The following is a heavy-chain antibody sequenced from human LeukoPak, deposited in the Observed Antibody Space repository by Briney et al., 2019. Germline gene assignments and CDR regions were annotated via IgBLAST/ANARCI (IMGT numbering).Heavy chain of an antibody. CDR2: ISSSGSTI. D-gene: IGHD6-19*01. J-gene: IGHJ3*02. V-gene: IGHV3-48*03. CDR3: ARDGTNSRIAVAYDAFDI. CDR1: GFTFSSYE. Sequence: GGSLRLSCAASGFTFSSYEMNWVRQAPGKGLEWVSYISSSGSTIYYADSVKGRFTISRDNAKNSLYLQMNSLRAEDTVVYYCARDGTNSRIAVAYDAFDIWGQGTMVTVSS.